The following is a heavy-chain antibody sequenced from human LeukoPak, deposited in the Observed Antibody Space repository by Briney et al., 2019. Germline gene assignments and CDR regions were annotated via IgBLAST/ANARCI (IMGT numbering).Heavy chain of an antibody. Sequence: GGSLRLSCAASGFTFSSYWMNWVRQAPGKGLEWVANIKQDGSEKYYVDSVKGQFTISRDNAKNSLYLQMNSLRAEDTAIYYCAGSRAYNYFGYWGQGTLVTVSS. CDR1: GFTFSSYW. J-gene: IGHJ4*02. CDR3: AGSRAYNYFGY. CDR2: IKQDGSEK. V-gene: IGHV3-7*01. D-gene: IGHD2-21*01.